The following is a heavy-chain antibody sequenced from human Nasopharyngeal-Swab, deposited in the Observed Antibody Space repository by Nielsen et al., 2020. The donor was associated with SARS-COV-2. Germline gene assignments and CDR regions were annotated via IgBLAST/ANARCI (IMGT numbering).Heavy chain of an antibody. D-gene: IGHD3-16*01. CDR1: GFTFSSYA. CDR3: AGGLGGFLDY. V-gene: IGHV3-23*01. CDR2: ISGSGGST. Sequence: GGSLRLSCAASGFTFSSYAMSWVRQAPGKGLEWVSAISGSGGSTYYADSVKGRFTISRDNSKNTLYLQMNSLRAEDPAVYYCAGGLGGFLDYWGQGTLVTVSS. J-gene: IGHJ4*02.